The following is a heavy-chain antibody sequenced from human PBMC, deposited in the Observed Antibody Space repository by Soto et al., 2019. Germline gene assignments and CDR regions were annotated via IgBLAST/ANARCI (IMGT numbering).Heavy chain of an antibody. J-gene: IGHJ2*01. CDR2: IYYSGST. V-gene: IGHV4-31*03. CDR3: ARVRRVKVTPWGWYFDL. Sequence: QVQLQESGPGLVKPSQTLSLTCTVSGGSISSGGYYWSWIRQHPGKGLEGIGYIYYSGSTYYNPSLKSRVTISVDWSKIQLSLQLSSVTAADTAVYYCARVRRVKVTPWGWYFDLWGRGTLVTVS. D-gene: IGHD2-21*02. CDR1: GGSISSGGYY.